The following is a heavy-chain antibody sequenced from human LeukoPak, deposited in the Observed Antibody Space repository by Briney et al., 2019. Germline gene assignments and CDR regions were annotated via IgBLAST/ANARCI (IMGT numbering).Heavy chain of an antibody. J-gene: IGHJ4*02. CDR3: ARRAARPERYFDY. Sequence: SETLSLTCTVSGGSISSSSYYWGWIRQPPGKGLEWIGSIYYSGSTYYNPSLKSRVTISVDTSKNQFSLKLSSVTAADTAVYYCARRAARPERYFDYWAREPWSPSPQ. CDR2: IYYSGST. CDR1: GGSISSSSYY. V-gene: IGHV4-39*01. D-gene: IGHD6-6*01.